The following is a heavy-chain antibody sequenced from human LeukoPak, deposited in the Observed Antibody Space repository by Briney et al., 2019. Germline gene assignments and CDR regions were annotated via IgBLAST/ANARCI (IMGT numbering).Heavy chain of an antibody. V-gene: IGHV1-2*02. CDR3: ARSPGLDTAVVNRP. CDR2: INPNSGGT. CDR1: GYTFTGYY. Sequence: GASVKVSCKTSGYTFTGYYIHWVRQAPGQGLECMGWINPNSGGTNYAQNFQGKVTMTRDTSINTAYMELGRLRSDDTAVYYCARSPGLDTAVVNRPWGQGTLITVSS. J-gene: IGHJ5*02. D-gene: IGHD5-18*01.